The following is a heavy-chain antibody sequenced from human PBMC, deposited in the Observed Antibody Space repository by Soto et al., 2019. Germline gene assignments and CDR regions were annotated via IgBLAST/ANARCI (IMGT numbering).Heavy chain of an antibody. J-gene: IGHJ5*02. Sequence: GGSLRLSCAASGFTFSSYAMSWVRQAPGKGLEWVSAISGSGGSTYYADSVKGRFTISRDNSKNTLYLQMNSLRAEDTAVYYCAKDDRGGLPPTNWLDPWGQGTLVTVSS. V-gene: IGHV3-23*01. CDR1: GFTFSSYA. D-gene: IGHD2-15*01. CDR3: AKDDRGGLPPTNWLDP. CDR2: ISGSGGST.